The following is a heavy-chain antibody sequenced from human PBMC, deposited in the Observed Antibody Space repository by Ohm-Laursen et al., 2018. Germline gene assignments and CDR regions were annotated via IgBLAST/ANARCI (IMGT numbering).Heavy chain of an antibody. CDR3: ARLPSGDYNTPRLPKDYVMDV. J-gene: IGHJ6*02. D-gene: IGHD4-17*01. CDR1: GVSISFSNYH. CDR2: IYYSGST. Sequence: TLSLTCTVSGVSISFSNYHWGWIRQPPGKGLEWIGNIYYSGSTYYNPSLKSRVTISVDTSKNHFSLKLNSVTAADTAVYYCARLPSGDYNTPRLPKDYVMDVWGQGTTVTVSS. V-gene: IGHV4-39*02.